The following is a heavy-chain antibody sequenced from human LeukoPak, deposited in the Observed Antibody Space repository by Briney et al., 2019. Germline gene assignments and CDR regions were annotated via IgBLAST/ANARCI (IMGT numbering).Heavy chain of an antibody. CDR1: GFTFDDYA. D-gene: IGHD6-13*01. Sequence: QAGGSLRLSCAASGFTFDDYAMHWVRQAPGKGLEWVSGISWNSGSIGYADSVKGRFTISRDNAKNSLYLQMNSLRAEDTALYYCARKSIAAAGGSAFDIWGQGTMVTVSS. CDR2: ISWNSGSI. CDR3: ARKSIAAAGGSAFDI. J-gene: IGHJ3*02. V-gene: IGHV3-9*01.